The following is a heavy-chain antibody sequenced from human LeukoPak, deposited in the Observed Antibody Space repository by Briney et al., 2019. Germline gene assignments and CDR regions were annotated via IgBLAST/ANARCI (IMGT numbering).Heavy chain of an antibody. J-gene: IGHJ5*02. D-gene: IGHD2-15*01. CDR2: IYYSGST. CDR3: ARDLATGNWFDP. Sequence: SETLSLTCTVSGGDISSGGYYWSWIRQHPGKGLEWIGYIYYSGSTYYNPSLKSRVTISVDTSKNQFSLKLSSVTAADTAVSYCARDLATGNWFDPWGQGTLVTVSS. V-gene: IGHV4-31*03. CDR1: GGDISSGGYY.